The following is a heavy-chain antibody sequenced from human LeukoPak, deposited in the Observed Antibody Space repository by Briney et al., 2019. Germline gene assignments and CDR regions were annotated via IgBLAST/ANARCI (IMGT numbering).Heavy chain of an antibody. Sequence: PGGSLRLSCAASGFTFSSYSMNWVRQAPGKGLEWVSSISSGSSSIYYADSVKGRFTISRDNAKNSLSLQMNSLGAEDTAVYYCARGGIYDYVWGSYRPLDYWGQGTLVTVSS. CDR1: GFTFSSYS. V-gene: IGHV3-21*01. J-gene: IGHJ4*02. CDR3: ARGGIYDYVWGSYRPLDY. D-gene: IGHD3-16*02. CDR2: ISSGSSSI.